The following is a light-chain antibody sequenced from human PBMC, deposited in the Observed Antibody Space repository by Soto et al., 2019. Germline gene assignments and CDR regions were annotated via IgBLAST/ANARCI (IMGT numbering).Light chain of an antibody. CDR1: QSVSSN. CDR2: GAS. J-gene: IGKJ2*01. Sequence: EIVMTQSPATLSVSPGERATLSCRASQSVSSNLAWYQQKPGQAPRLLIYGASTRDNGVPARFSGSGSGTEFTLTISSLQSEDSAVYDCQHHNNWPPYTFGQGTKLEIK. CDR3: QHHNNWPPYT. V-gene: IGKV3-15*01.